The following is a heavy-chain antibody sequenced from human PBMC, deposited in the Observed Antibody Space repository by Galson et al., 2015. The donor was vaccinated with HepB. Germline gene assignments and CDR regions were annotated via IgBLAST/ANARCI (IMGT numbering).Heavy chain of an antibody. V-gene: IGHV1-18*01. D-gene: IGHD2-2*01. CDR2: ISAYNGNT. CDR3: ARDRDIVIVPAGPQPGLRAFDI. J-gene: IGHJ3*02. CDR1: GYTFTTYG. Sequence: SVKVSCKASGYTFTTYGISWVRQAPGQGLEWMGWISAYNGNTNYVQKLQGRVTMTTDTSTSTAYMELRSLRSDDTAVYYCARDRDIVIVPAGPQPGLRAFDIWGQGTMVTVSS.